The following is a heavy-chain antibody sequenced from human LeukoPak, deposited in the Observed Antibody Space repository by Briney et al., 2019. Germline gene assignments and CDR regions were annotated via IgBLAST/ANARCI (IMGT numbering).Heavy chain of an antibody. D-gene: IGHD2-2*01. CDR2: IYTSGST. J-gene: IGHJ3*02. CDR1: GGSISSYY. CDR3: ARDMVVVVPAAKTDAFDI. V-gene: IGHV4-4*07. Sequence: SETLSLTCTVSGGSISSYYWSWIRQPAGKGLEWIGRIYTSGSTNYNPSLKSRVTMSVDTSKNQFSLKLSSVTAADTAVYYCARDMVVVVPAAKTDAFDIRGQGTMVTVSS.